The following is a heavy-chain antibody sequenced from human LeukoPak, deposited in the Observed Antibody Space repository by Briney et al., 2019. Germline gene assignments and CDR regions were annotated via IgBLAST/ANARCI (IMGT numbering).Heavy chain of an antibody. D-gene: IGHD1-26*01. J-gene: IGHJ4*02. Sequence: GGSLRLSCAASGFTFSRSAMNWVRQAPGKGLEWVSSFSASGGTTYYADSVKGRFTISRDNSKNTLSVQMNSPRAEDTAVYYCAKANYSGSYYFDSWGQGTLVTVSS. CDR2: FSASGGTT. V-gene: IGHV3-23*01. CDR1: GFTFSRSA. CDR3: AKANYSGSYYFDS.